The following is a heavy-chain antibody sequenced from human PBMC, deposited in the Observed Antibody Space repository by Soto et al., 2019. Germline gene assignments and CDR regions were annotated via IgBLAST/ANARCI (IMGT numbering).Heavy chain of an antibody. CDR1: GGSISSYY. CDR2: IYTSGST. V-gene: IGHV4-4*07. CDR3: ARVAAASSWFDP. Sequence: SETLSLTCTVSGGSISSYYWNWIRQPAGKGLEWLGRIYTSGSTNSNPSLKSRVTMSVDTSKNQFSLTLSSVTAADTAVYYCARVAAASSWFDPWGEGALVAGS. J-gene: IGHJ5*02. D-gene: IGHD6-25*01.